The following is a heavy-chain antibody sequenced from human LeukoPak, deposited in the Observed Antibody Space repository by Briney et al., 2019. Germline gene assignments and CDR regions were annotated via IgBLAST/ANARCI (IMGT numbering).Heavy chain of an antibody. CDR3: ARHRRGGYYFDY. D-gene: IGHD3-16*01. Sequence: SETLSLTCTVSGDSISSSSYYWGWVRQPPGRGLEWIGSIYFSGTTYYNPSLKSRVTISVDTSKNQFSLKLSSVTAADTAVYYCARHRRGGYYFDYWGQGTLVTVSS. CDR1: GDSISSSSYY. V-gene: IGHV4-39*01. J-gene: IGHJ4*02. CDR2: IYFSGTT.